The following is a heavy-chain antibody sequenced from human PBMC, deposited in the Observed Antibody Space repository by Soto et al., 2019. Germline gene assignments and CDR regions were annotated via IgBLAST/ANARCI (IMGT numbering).Heavy chain of an antibody. CDR3: ARGSPFHN. J-gene: IGHJ4*02. Sequence: QVQLVQAGAEVKKTGASVKVSCKASGYTFTSYGLSWVRQAPGQGLEWMGWISGYNVDINYAPKLQGRVTITRDTSLSQAYMELRSLRSDDTAIYYCARGSPFHNWGQGTLITVSS. CDR2: ISGYNVDI. CDR1: GYTFTSYG. V-gene: IGHV1-18*01.